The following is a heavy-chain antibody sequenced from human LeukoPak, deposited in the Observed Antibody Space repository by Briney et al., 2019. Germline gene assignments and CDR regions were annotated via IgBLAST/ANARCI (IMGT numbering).Heavy chain of an antibody. CDR2: INPNSGGT. CDR3: ARRFYDSSGYYFFDY. V-gene: IGHV1-2*02. D-gene: IGHD3-22*01. Sequence: ASVKVSCKASGYTFTGYYMHWVRQAPGQGLEWMGWINPNSGGTNYAQKFQGRVTMTRDTPISTAYMELSRLRSDGTAVYYCARRFYDSSGYYFFDYWGQGTLVTVSS. J-gene: IGHJ4*02. CDR1: GYTFTGYY.